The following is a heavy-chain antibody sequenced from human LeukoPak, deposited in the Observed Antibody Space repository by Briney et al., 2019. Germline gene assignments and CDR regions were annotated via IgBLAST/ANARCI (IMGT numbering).Heavy chain of an antibody. Sequence: SETLSLTCTVSGGSISSYYWSWIRQPPGKGLEWIGSIYYSGSTYYNPSLKSRVTISVDTSKNQFSLRLSSVTAADTAVFYCARHSPSHDYYYMDVWGKGTTVTVSS. CDR3: ARHSPSHDYYYMDV. CDR1: GGSISSYY. J-gene: IGHJ6*03. CDR2: IYYSGST. D-gene: IGHD2/OR15-2a*01. V-gene: IGHV4-59*05.